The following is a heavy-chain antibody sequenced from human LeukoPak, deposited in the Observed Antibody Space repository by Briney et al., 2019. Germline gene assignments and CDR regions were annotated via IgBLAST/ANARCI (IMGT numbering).Heavy chain of an antibody. CDR1: GFTFSSYA. D-gene: IGHD6-19*01. V-gene: IGHV3-30*04. CDR3: AKGPSYSSGWYQGY. CDR2: ISYDGSNK. Sequence: PGGSLRLSCAASGFTFSSYAMHWVRQAPGKGLEWVAVISYDGSNKYYADSVKGRFTISRDNSKNTLYLQMNSLRAEDTAVYYCAKGPSYSSGWYQGYWGQGTLVTVSS. J-gene: IGHJ4*02.